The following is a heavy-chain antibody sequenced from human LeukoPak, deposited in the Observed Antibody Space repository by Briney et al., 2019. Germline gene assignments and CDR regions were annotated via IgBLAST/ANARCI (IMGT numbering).Heavy chain of an antibody. CDR1: GGTFSSYA. CDR3: ALGDSGYDLDHDY. CDR2: IIPIFGTA. D-gene: IGHD5-12*01. J-gene: IGHJ4*02. Sequence: GASVKVSCKASGGTFSSYAISWVRQAPGQGLEWMGGIIPIFGTANYAQKFQGRVTITADESTSTAYMELSSLRSEDTAVYYCALGDSGYDLDHDYWGQGTLVTVSS. V-gene: IGHV1-69*13.